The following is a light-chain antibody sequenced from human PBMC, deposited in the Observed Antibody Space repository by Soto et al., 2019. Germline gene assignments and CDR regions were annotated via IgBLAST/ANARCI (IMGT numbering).Light chain of an antibody. CDR1: ISDIGSYHY. V-gene: IGLV2-14*01. J-gene: IGLJ3*02. CDR2: EVT. Sequence: QCALTQPASVCGSLGQSITISCTGTISDIGSYHYVSWYQHHPGKAPKLIIYEVTNRPSGVSNRFSGSKSGNTASLTISGLQAEDEADYYCSSYTTTSTTFGGGTQLTVL. CDR3: SSYTTTSTT.